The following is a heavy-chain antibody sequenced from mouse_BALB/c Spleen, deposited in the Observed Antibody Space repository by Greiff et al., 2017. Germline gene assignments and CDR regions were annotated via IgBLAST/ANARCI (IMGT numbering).Heavy chain of an antibody. CDR2: ISYSGST. D-gene: IGHD2-12*01. J-gene: IGHJ2*01. CDR1: GYSITCVYA. V-gene: IGHV3-2*02. Sequence: EVTLVESGPGLVKPSQSLSLTCTVTGYSITCVYAWNWIRQFPGNTLEWMGYISYSGSTSYNPSLKSRISITRDTSKNQFFLQLNSVTTEDTATYYCARWGGLRYDDWGQGTTLTVSS. CDR3: ARWGGLRYDD.